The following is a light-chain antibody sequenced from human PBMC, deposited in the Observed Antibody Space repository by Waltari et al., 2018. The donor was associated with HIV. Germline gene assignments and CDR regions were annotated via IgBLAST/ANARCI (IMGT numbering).Light chain of an antibody. CDR2: GAS. CDR3: QQYGGSPLVT. J-gene: IGKJ4*01. Sequence: EIVLTQSPGTLPLSPGERATPSCRASQSVSNNYLSWYQQKPGQAPRLLIFGASNRAAGIPDRFSGSGSGTDFTLTISRLEPEDFAMYYCQQYGGSPLVTFGGGTKVEIK. CDR1: QSVSNNY. V-gene: IGKV3-20*01.